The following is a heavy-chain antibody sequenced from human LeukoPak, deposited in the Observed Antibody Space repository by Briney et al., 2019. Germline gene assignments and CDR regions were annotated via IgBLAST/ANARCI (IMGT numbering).Heavy chain of an antibody. CDR2: IYHSGST. V-gene: IGHV4-30-2*01. CDR3: ARGMGPYYYDSSGSYKTLFDY. J-gene: IGHJ4*02. Sequence: PSETLSLTCAVSGGSISSGGYSWSWIRQPPAKGLEWIGYIYHSGSTYYNPSLKSRVTISVDRSKNQFSLKLSSVTAADTAVYYCARGMGPYYYDSSGSYKTLFDYWGQGTLVTVSS. D-gene: IGHD3-22*01. CDR1: GGSISSGGYS.